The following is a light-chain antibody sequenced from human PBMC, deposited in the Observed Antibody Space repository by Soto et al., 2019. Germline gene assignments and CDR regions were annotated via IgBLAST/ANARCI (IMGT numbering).Light chain of an antibody. CDR2: EVT. V-gene: IGLV2-8*01. Sequence: QSALAQPPSASGSPGQSVTISCTGTSSDVGNYNRVSWYQQKPVKAPKLMIYEVTQRPSGVPDRFSGSKSGNTASLTVSGLQAEDEADYSCASHAGDHYVFGTGTKVTVL. CDR1: SSDVGNYNR. J-gene: IGLJ1*01. CDR3: ASHAGDHYV.